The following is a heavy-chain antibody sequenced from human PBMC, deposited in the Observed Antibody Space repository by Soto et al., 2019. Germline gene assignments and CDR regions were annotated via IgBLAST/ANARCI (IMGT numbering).Heavy chain of an antibody. J-gene: IGHJ3*01. CDR3: PRGGSGPTSADLLDA. Sequence: GGSLRLSCAASGFTFSAYSINWVRQAPGKGLEWVSSISSTSSPIFYADSVRGRFTISRDNAKNALYLQMNGLRAEDTAVYYCPRGGSGPTSADLLDAWGQGTLVTVSS. D-gene: IGHD3-10*01. V-gene: IGHV3-21*01. CDR2: ISSTSSPI. CDR1: GFTFSAYS.